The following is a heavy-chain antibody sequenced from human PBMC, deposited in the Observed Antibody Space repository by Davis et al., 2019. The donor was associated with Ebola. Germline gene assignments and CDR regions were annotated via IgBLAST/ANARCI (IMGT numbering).Heavy chain of an antibody. D-gene: IGHD6-6*01. CDR1: GGSISSSSYY. V-gene: IGHV4-39*01. CDR3: ARQSIAPRNYGMDV. J-gene: IGHJ6*02. CDR2: IYYSGST. Sequence: MPSETLSLTCTVSGGSISSSSYYWGWLRQPPGKGLEWIGSIYYSGSTYYNPSLKSRVTISVDTSKNQFSLKLSSVTAADTAVYYCARQSIAPRNYGMDVWGQGTTVTVSS.